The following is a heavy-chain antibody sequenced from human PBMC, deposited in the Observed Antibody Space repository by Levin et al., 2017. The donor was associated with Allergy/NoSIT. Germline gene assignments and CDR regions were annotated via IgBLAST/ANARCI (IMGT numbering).Heavy chain of an antibody. Sequence: GGSLRLSCAASGFTFDDYAMHWVRQAPGKGLEWVSGISWNSGSIGYADSVKGRFTISRDNAKNSLYLQMNSLRAEDTALYYCAKDRRKNYYGPFDYWGQGTLVTVSS. V-gene: IGHV3-9*01. CDR3: AKDRRKNYYGPFDY. D-gene: IGHD3-10*01. J-gene: IGHJ4*02. CDR2: ISWNSGSI. CDR1: GFTFDDYA.